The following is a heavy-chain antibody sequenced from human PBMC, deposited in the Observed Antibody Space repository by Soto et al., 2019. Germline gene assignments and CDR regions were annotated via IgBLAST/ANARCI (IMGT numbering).Heavy chain of an antibody. J-gene: IGHJ6*02. V-gene: IGHV3-48*03. Sequence: EVQLVESGGGLVQPGGSLRLSCAASGFTFSSYEMNWVRQAPGKGLEWVSYISSSGSTIYYADSVKGRFTISRDNAKNSLYLQMNSLRAEDTAVYYCAREGGELLYNYYYGMDVWGQGTTVTVSS. CDR2: ISSSGSTI. D-gene: IGHD1-26*01. CDR3: AREGGELLYNYYYGMDV. CDR1: GFTFSSYE.